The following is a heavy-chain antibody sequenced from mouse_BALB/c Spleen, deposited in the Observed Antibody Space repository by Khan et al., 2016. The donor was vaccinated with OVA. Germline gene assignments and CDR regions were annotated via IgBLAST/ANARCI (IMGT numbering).Heavy chain of an antibody. CDR1: GYTFTDYY. Sequence: QVRLQQSGAELARPGASVKLSCKASGYTFTDYYIDWVKQMTGQGLEWIGEINPGSGNSYYNEKFKGKATLTADKSSNTAFVQLSSLTSDDSAVYFCAREWGAWFAYWGQGTLVTVSA. CDR2: INPGSGNS. J-gene: IGHJ3*01. CDR3: AREWGAWFAY. V-gene: IGHV1-77*01.